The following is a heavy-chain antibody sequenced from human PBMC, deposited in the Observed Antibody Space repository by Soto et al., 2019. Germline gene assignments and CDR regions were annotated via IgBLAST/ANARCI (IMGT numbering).Heavy chain of an antibody. CDR1: GYSFTSYW. CDR3: ARHDSPSVIYYYYGMDV. Sequence: GESLKISCKGSGYSFTSYWIGWVRQMPGKGLEWMGTIYPGDSDTRYSPSFQGQVTISADKSISTAYLQWSSLKASDTATYYCARHDSPSVIYYYYGMDVWGQGTTVTVSS. CDR2: IYPGDSDT. V-gene: IGHV5-51*01. J-gene: IGHJ6*02. D-gene: IGHD2-15*01.